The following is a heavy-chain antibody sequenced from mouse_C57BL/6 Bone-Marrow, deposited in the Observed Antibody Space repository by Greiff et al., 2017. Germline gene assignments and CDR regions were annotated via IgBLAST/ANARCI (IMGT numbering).Heavy chain of an antibody. J-gene: IGHJ3*01. CDR1: GYTFTSYW. CDR2: IDPSDSYT. Sequence: QVQLQQPGAELVMPGASVKLSCKASGYTFTSYWMHWVKQRPGQGLEWIGEIDPSDSYTNYNQKFKGKSTLTVDKSSSTAYMQLSSLTSEDSAVYYCAREHYVYDVAWFAYWGQGTLVTVSA. V-gene: IGHV1-69*01. D-gene: IGHD2-2*01. CDR3: AREHYVYDVAWFAY.